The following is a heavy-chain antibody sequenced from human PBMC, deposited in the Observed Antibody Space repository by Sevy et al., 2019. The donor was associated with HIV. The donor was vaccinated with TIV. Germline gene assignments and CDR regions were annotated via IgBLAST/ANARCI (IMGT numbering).Heavy chain of an antibody. Sequence: GGSLRVSCAASGFSFSNYWMHWVRQAPGKGLEWVANIKQDESEKYYVASVKGRFTISRDNAKNSLYLQMNSLRPEDTAVYYCARGNSGSFDYRGQGTLVTVSS. CDR1: GFSFSNYW. D-gene: IGHD3-22*01. J-gene: IGHJ4*02. CDR3: ARGNSGSFDY. V-gene: IGHV3-7*04. CDR2: IKQDESEK.